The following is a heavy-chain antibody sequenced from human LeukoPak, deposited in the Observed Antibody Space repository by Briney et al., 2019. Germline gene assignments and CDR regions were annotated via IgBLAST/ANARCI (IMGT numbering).Heavy chain of an antibody. J-gene: IGHJ6*03. CDR2: ISGSGGST. V-gene: IGHV3-23*01. CDR1: GFTFSRYA. D-gene: IGHD3-3*01. Sequence: GGSLRLSCAASGFTFSRYAMSWVRQAPGKGLEWVSAISGSGGSTYYADSVKGRFTISRDNSKNTLYLQMNSLRAEDTAVYYCAKMTRYQRITIFGVVIKDLSYCYDMDVWGKGTTVTVSS. CDR3: AKMTRYQRITIFGVVIKDLSYCYDMDV.